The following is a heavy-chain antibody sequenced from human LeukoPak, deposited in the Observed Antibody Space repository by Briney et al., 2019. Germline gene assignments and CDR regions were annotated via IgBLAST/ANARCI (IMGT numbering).Heavy chain of an antibody. J-gene: IGHJ4*02. D-gene: IGHD4-17*01. CDR1: GGSISSSSYY. Sequence: KPSETLSLTCTVSGGSISSSSYYWGWIRQPPGKGLEWIGSIYYSGSTYYNPSLKSRVTISVDTSKNQFSLKLSSVTAADTAVYYCARDLGYGDPFDYWGQGTLVTVSS. CDR3: ARDLGYGDPFDY. CDR2: IYYSGST. V-gene: IGHV4-39*07.